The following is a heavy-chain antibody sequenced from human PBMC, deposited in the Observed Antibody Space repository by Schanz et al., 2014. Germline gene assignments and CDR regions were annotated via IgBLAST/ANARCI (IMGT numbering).Heavy chain of an antibody. CDR2: INGYNGHT. J-gene: IGHJ4*02. CDR1: GYTFTSYG. Sequence: QVQLVQSGAEVKKPGASVKVSCKASGYTFTSYGINWVRQAPGQGLEWMGWINGYNGHTLYAQKFQGRVTITRDTSASTAYMELSSLRSEDTAVYYCARGYGDSPTDFWGQGTLVTVSS. V-gene: IGHV1-18*01. D-gene: IGHD4-17*01. CDR3: ARGYGDSPTDF.